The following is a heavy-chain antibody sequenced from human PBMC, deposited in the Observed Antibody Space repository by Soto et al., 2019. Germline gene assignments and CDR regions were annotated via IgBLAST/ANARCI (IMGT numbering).Heavy chain of an antibody. J-gene: IGHJ4*02. Sequence: EVQLLESGGGLVQPGGSLRLSCAASGFAFSSYAMSWVRQAPGEGLEWVSAISGGGVSTYYADSVKGRFTISRDNSKNTLSLQMNSLRAEDTAVYYCEKDRRRGWSTVTTEFDYWGQGTLVTVSS. CDR2: ISGGGVST. CDR1: GFAFSSYA. V-gene: IGHV3-23*01. D-gene: IGHD4-17*01. CDR3: EKDRRRGWSTVTTEFDY.